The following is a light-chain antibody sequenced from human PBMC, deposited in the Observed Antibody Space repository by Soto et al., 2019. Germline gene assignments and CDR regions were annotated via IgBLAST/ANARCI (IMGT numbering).Light chain of an antibody. Sequence: DIQMTQSPSTLSASVGDRVTITCRASQNIDTWLAWYQQKPGRAPNLLIYRASSLDSGVPSRFSGSGSGTEFTLTISSLQPDDFATYYCQQYKSYVYTFGRGTKLVIK. CDR2: RAS. CDR1: QNIDTW. V-gene: IGKV1-5*03. CDR3: QQYKSYVYT. J-gene: IGKJ2*01.